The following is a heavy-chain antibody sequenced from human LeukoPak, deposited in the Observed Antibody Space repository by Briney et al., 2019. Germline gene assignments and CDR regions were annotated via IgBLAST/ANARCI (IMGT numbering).Heavy chain of an antibody. J-gene: IGHJ3*02. D-gene: IGHD3-10*01. Sequence: GGSLRLSCAASGFTFSSYSMNWVRQAPGKGLEWVSSISSSSSYIYYADSVKGRFTISRDNAKNSLYLQMNSLRAEDTAVYYCARSIWFGTGAFDIWGQGTMVTVSS. CDR3: ARSIWFGTGAFDI. CDR1: GFTFSSYS. V-gene: IGHV3-21*01. CDR2: ISSSSSYI.